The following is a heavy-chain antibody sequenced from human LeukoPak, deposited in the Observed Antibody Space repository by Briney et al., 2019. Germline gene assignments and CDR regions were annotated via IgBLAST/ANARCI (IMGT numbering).Heavy chain of an antibody. D-gene: IGHD1-26*01. CDR3: AREVGATEY. J-gene: IGHJ4*02. V-gene: IGHV4-30-2*01. Sequence: SETLSLTCTVSGGSISSGGYYWSWIRQPPGKGLEWIGYIYHSGSTYYNPSLKSRVTISVDRSKNQFSLKLSSVTAADTAVYYCAREVGATEYWGQGTLVTVSS. CDR2: IYHSGST. CDR1: GGSISSGGYY.